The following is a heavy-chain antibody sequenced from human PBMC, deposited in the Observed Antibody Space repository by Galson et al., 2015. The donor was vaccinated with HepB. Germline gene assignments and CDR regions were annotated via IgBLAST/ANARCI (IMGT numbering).Heavy chain of an antibody. D-gene: IGHD6-13*01. V-gene: IGHV5-51*03. CDR3: ARLRESIAAAGTWFDP. J-gene: IGHJ5*02. Sequence: QSGAEVKKPGESLKISCKGSGYSFTSYWIGWVRQMPGKGLEWMGIIYPGDSDTRYSPSFQGQVTISADKSISTAYLQWSSLKASDTAMYYCARLRESIAAAGTWFDPWGQGTLVTVSS. CDR2: IYPGDSDT. CDR1: GYSFTSYW.